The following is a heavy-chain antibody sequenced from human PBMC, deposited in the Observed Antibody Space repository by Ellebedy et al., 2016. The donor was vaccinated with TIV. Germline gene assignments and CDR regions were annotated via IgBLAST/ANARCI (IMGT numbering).Heavy chain of an antibody. D-gene: IGHD6-13*01. CDR3: ARELAAAGFFDY. CDR1: GYTFTSYG. CDR2: ISAYNGNT. J-gene: IGHJ4*02. Sequence: AASVKVSCKASGYTFTSYGISWVRQAPGQGLEWMGWISAYNGNTNYAQKLQGRVTMTTDTSTSTAYMELRSLRSDDTAVFYCARELAAAGFFDYWGQGTLVTVSS. V-gene: IGHV1-18*01.